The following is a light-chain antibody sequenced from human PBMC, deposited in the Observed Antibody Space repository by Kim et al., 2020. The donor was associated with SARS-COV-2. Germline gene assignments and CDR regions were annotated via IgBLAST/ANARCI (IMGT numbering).Light chain of an antibody. CDR3: LQDYSYPFT. V-gene: IGKV1-6*02. CDR1: QGIRDE. Sequence: ASVGDTVTITCRASQGIRDELGWFQQKPGKAPRLLIYAASTLQSGVPSRFSGSGSGTDFALTISSLQPEDFATYYCLQDYSYPFTFGGGTKVDIK. CDR2: AAS. J-gene: IGKJ4*01.